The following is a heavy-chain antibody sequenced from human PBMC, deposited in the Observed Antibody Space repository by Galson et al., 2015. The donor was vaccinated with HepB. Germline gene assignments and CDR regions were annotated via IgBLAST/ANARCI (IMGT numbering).Heavy chain of an antibody. D-gene: IGHD4-17*01. J-gene: IGHJ6*02. CDR2: ISSSSSYI. CDR1: GFTFSSYS. CDR3: ARDGEGMTTVTPWDYYGMDV. Sequence: SLRLSCAASGFTFSSYSMNWVRQAPGKGLEWVSSISSSSSYIYYADSVKGRFTISRDNAKNSLYLQMNSLRAEDTAVYYCARDGEGMTTVTPWDYYGMDVWGQGTTVTVSS. V-gene: IGHV3-21*01.